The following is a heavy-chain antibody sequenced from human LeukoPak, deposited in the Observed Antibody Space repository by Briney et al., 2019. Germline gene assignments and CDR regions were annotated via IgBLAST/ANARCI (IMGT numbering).Heavy chain of an antibody. CDR1: GFTFSSYA. J-gene: IGHJ4*02. V-gene: IGHV3-23*01. D-gene: IGHD3-22*01. CDR2: ISGSGGSA. CDR3: ARSNYYDSSSYYPRFDY. Sequence: PGGSLRLSCAASGFTFSSYAFSWVRQAPGKGLEWVSSISGSGGSAYYADSVKGRFTISRDNSKNTLYLQMNSLRAEDTAVYYCARSNYYDSSSYYPRFDYWGQGTLVTVSS.